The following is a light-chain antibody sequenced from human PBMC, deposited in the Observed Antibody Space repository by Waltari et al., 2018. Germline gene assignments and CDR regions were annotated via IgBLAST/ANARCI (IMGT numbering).Light chain of an antibody. CDR3: CSYAGSSTPNWV. CDR1: SSDVGSDNL. J-gene: IGLJ3*02. V-gene: IGLV2-23*01. CDR2: EGS. Sequence: QSALTQPASVSGSPGQSITISCTGTSSDVGSDNLVSWYQQHPGKAPKLMIYEGSKRPSGVSNRFSGSKSGNTASLTISGLQAEDEADYYCCSYAGSSTPNWVFGGGTKLTVL.